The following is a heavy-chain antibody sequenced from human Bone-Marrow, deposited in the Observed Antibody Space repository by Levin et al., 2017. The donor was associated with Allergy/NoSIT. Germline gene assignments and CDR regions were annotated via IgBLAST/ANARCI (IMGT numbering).Heavy chain of an antibody. D-gene: IGHD3-3*01. CDR3: AKWAGELRITIFGVVIPPDY. CDR1: GFTFSSYA. V-gene: IGHV3-23*01. CDR2: ISGSGGST. Sequence: GGSLRLSCAASGFTFSSYAMSWVRQAPGKGLEWVSTISGSGGSTYYADSVKGRFTISRDNSKNTVYLQMNSLRGEDTAVYYCAKWAGELRITIFGVVIPPDYWGQGTLVTVSS. J-gene: IGHJ4*02.